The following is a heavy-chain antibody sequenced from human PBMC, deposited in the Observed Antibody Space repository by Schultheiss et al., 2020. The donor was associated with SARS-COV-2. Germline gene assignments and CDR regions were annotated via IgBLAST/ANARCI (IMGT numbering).Heavy chain of an antibody. D-gene: IGHD6-19*01. CDR2: ISSSSSYT. Sequence: GGSLRLSCAASGFTVSSNYMSWVRQAPGKGLEWVSYISSSSSYTNYADSVKGRFTISRDNAKNSLYLQMNSLRAEDTAVYYCARDVRIAVAGTRDYYYYGMDVWGQGTTVTVSS. J-gene: IGHJ6*02. CDR3: ARDVRIAVAGTRDYYYYGMDV. CDR1: GFTVSSNY. V-gene: IGHV3-11*06.